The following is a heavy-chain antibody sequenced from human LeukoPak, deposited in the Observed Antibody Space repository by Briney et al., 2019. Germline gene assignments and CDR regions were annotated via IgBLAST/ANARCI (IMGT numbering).Heavy chain of an antibody. CDR2: ISAYNGNT. V-gene: IGHV1-18*04. CDR3: ARTPGYYYYMDV. CDR1: GYTFTGYY. J-gene: IGHJ6*03. Sequence: APVKVSCKASGYTFTGYYMHWVRQAPGQGLEWMGWISAYNGNTNYAQKLQGRVTMTTDTSTSTAYMELRSLRSDDTAVYYCARTPGYYYYMDVWGKGTTVTISS.